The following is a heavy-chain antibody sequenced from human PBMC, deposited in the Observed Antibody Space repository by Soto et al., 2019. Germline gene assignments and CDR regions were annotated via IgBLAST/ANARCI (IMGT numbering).Heavy chain of an antibody. J-gene: IGHJ5*02. D-gene: IGHD1-7*01. V-gene: IGHV4-34*01. CDR2: INHSGST. CDR1: GGSFSGYY. CDR3: ARGEGNWNYGNWFDP. Sequence: TSETLSLTCAVYGGSFSGYYWSWIRQPPGKGLEWIGEINHSGSTNYNPSLKSRVTISVDTSKNQFSLKLSSVTAADTAVYYCARGEGNWNYGNWFDPWGQGTLVTVSS.